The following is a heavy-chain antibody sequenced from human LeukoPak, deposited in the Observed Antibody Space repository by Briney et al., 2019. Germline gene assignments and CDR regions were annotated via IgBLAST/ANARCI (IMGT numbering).Heavy chain of an antibody. Sequence: GRSLRLSCAASGFTFDDYAMHWVRQAPGKGLEWVSGISWNSGSIGYADSVKGRFTISRDNAKNSLYLQMNSLRAEDTALYYCAKCGHSSGKGKYYFDYWGQGTLVTVSS. V-gene: IGHV3-9*01. D-gene: IGHD6-19*01. CDR1: GFTFDDYA. CDR3: AKCGHSSGKGKYYFDY. CDR2: ISWNSGSI. J-gene: IGHJ4*02.